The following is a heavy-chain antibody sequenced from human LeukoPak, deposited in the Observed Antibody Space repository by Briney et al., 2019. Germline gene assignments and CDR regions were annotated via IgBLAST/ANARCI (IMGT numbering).Heavy chain of an antibody. CDR2: VYHSGLT. CDR1: GASVSTNNW. V-gene: IGHV4-4*02. Sequence: SGTLSPTCVVSGASVSTNNWWKWVRQAPGKGLEWIGEVYHSGLTNYSPSLKSRVSMSIDKSKNIFSLNLTSVTAADTAVYYCARGYCTGGNCYSFGYWGQGTLAIVSS. CDR3: ARGYCTGGNCYSFGY. D-gene: IGHD2-8*02. J-gene: IGHJ4*02.